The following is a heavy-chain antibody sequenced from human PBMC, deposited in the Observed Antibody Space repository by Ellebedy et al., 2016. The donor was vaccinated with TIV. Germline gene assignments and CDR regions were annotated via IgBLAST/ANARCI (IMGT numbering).Heavy chain of an antibody. CDR1: GGSISSSSYY. J-gene: IGHJ4*02. CDR3: ARLGGGGSSWNFDY. V-gene: IGHV4-39*01. Sequence: SETLSLTXTVSGGSISSSSYYWGWIRQPPGKGLEWIGSIYYSGSTYYNPSLKSRVTISVDTSKNQFSLKLSSVTAADTAVYYCARLGGGGSSWNFDYWGQGTLVTVSS. CDR2: IYYSGST. D-gene: IGHD6-6*01.